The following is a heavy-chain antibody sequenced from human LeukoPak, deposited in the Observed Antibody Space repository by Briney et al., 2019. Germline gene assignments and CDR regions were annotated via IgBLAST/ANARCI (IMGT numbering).Heavy chain of an antibody. J-gene: IGHJ4*02. V-gene: IGHV1-69*04. D-gene: IGHD2-21*02. CDR2: IIPILGIA. CDR1: GGTFSSYA. CDR3: AYCGGDCYSRGYYFDY. Sequence: SVKVSCKASGGTFSSYAISWVRQAPGQRLEWMGRIIPILGIANYAQKFQGRVTITADKSTSTAYMELSSLRSEDTAVYYCAYCGGDCYSRGYYFDYWGQGTLVTVSS.